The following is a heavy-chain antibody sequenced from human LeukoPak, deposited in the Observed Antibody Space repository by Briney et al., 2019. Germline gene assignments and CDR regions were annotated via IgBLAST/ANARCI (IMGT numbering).Heavy chain of an antibody. V-gene: IGHV1-69*05. CDR3: ATFRIAAAVNDAFDI. J-gene: IGHJ3*02. CDR1: GGTFSSYA. Sequence: EASVKVSCKASGGTFSSYAISWVRQAPGQGLEWMGGIIPIFGTANYAQKFQGRVTITTDESTSTAYMELSSLRSEDTAVYYCATFRIAAAVNDAFDIWGQGTMVTVSS. CDR2: IIPIFGTA. D-gene: IGHD6-13*01.